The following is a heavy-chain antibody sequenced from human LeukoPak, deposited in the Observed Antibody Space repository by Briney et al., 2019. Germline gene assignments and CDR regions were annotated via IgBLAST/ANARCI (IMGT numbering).Heavy chain of an antibody. V-gene: IGHV3-30*04. Sequence: GALRLSCAASGFTFSSYAMHWVRQAPGKGLEWVAVISYDGSNKYYADSVKGRFTISRDNSKNTLYLQMNSLRAEDTAVYYCARIKEVIPIFGSKRGSWYFDLWGRGTLVTVSS. CDR3: ARIKEVIPIFGSKRGSWYFDL. CDR2: ISYDGSNK. J-gene: IGHJ2*01. CDR1: GFTFSSYA. D-gene: IGHD3-3*01.